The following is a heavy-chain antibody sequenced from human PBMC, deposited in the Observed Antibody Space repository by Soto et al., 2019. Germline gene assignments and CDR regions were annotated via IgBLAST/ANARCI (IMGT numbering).Heavy chain of an antibody. CDR2: IYTSGST. D-gene: IGHD6-13*01. Sequence: PSETLSLTCTVSGGSISSYYWSWIRQPAGKGLEWIGRIYTSGSTNYNPSLKSRVTMSVDTSKNQFSLKLSSVTAADTAVYYCAREPAAGLFYYYGLDVWGQGTTVTSP. V-gene: IGHV4-4*07. CDR3: AREPAAGLFYYYGLDV. CDR1: GGSISSYY. J-gene: IGHJ6*02.